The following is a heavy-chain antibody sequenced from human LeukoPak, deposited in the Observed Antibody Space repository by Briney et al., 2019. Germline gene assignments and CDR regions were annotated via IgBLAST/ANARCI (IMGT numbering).Heavy chain of an antibody. CDR2: MNPNSGNT. D-gene: IGHD6-13*01. J-gene: IGHJ5*02. Sequence: ASVKVSCKASGYTFTNYDINWVRQATGQGLEWMGWMNPNSGNTTYAQKFQGWVTMTRDTSISTAYMELSRLRSDDTAVYYCAKQGGSSPDDWFDPWGQGTLVTVSS. V-gene: IGHV1-8*01. CDR3: AKQGGSSPDDWFDP. CDR1: GYTFTNYD.